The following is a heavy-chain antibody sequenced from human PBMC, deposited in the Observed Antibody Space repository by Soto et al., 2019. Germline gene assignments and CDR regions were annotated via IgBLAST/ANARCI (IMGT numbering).Heavy chain of an antibody. D-gene: IGHD5-12*01. CDR3: ARDGPGHSGYDYVDYFDY. CDR2: ISNSGSTI. CDR1: GFTFSDYY. Sequence: QVQLVESRGGLVKPGGSLRLACAASGFTFSDYYMSWIRHAPGKGLEWVSYISNSGSTIYYADSVKGRFTLSRDNAKNSLYLQMNSLRAEDTAVYYCARDGPGHSGYDYVDYFDYWGQGTLVTVSS. J-gene: IGHJ4*02. V-gene: IGHV3-11*01.